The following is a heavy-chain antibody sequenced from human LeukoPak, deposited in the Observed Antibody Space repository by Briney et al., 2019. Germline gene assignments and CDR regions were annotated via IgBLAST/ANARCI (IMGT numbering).Heavy chain of an antibody. Sequence: SVKVSCKASGGTFSSYAISWVRQAPGQGLEWMGGIIPIFGTANYAQKFQGRVTITADESTSTAYMELSSLRSEDTAVYYCARDSPKTPGNGYNWGQGTLVTVSS. J-gene: IGHJ4*02. CDR1: GGTFSSYA. V-gene: IGHV1-69*13. CDR2: IIPIFGTA. D-gene: IGHD5-24*01. CDR3: ARDSPKTPGNGYN.